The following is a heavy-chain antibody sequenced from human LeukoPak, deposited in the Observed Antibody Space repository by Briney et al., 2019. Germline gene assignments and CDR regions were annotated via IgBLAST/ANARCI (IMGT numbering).Heavy chain of an antibody. Sequence: PGGSLRLSCEASGFSFSTSWMTWVRQAPGKGLQWVASIGLDGIDTRYADFVKGRFAVSRDNAKRSLYLQMYCLTVDDTAVYYCARDGNAGNDFDYWGQGTLVTVSS. V-gene: IGHV3-7*01. CDR2: IGLDGIDT. J-gene: IGHJ4*02. CDR3: ARDGNAGNDFDY. CDR1: GFSFSTSW. D-gene: IGHD1-1*01.